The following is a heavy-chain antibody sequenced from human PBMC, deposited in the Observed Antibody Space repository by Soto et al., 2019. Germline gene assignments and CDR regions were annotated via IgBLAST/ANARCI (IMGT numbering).Heavy chain of an antibody. CDR3: ARGGFYDILTGTYRHDAFDI. CDR2: INPNSGGT. Sequence: ASVKVSCKASGYTFTGYYMHWVRQAPGQGLEWMGWINPNSGGTNYAQKFQGWVTMTRDTSISTAYMELSRLRSDDTAVYYCARGGFYDILTGTYRHDAFDIWGQGTMVTVSS. D-gene: IGHD3-9*01. V-gene: IGHV1-2*04. J-gene: IGHJ3*02. CDR1: GYTFTGYY.